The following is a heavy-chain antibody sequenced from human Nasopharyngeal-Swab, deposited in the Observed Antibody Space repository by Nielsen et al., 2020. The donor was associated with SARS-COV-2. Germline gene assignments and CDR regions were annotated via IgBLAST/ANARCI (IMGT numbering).Heavy chain of an antibody. CDR3: AKARNYCDSYPHH. CDR2: ISDSGDTT. J-gene: IGHJ5*02. D-gene: IGHD3-16*02. V-gene: IGHV3-23*01. CDR1: GFSFRNYA. Sequence: GESLKISCAASGFSFRNYAMIWVRQAPGKGLEWVSSISDSGDTTYYTGSMKGRFTISRDNSKNMVYLQMDSLRAGDTAVYYCAKARNYCDSYPHHWGQGTLVTVSS.